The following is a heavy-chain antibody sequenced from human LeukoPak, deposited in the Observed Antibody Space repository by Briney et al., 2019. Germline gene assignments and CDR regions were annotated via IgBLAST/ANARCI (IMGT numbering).Heavy chain of an antibody. V-gene: IGHV4-30-2*01. CDR2: IYHSGST. J-gene: IGHJ6*03. CDR1: GGSISSGDYY. CDR3: AREWGPIVGATGDMDV. Sequence: SQTLSLTCTVSGGSISSGDYYWSWIRQPPGKGLEWIGYIYHSGSTYYNPSLKSRVTVSVDRSKNQFSLKLSSVTAADTAVYYCAREWGPIVGATGDMDVWGKGTTVTVSS. D-gene: IGHD1-26*01.